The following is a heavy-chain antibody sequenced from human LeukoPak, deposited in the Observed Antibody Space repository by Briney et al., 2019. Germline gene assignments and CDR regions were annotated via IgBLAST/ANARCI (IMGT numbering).Heavy chain of an antibody. CDR1: GFTFSSYE. V-gene: IGHV3-48*03. Sequence: QPGGSLRLSCAASGFTFSSYEMNWVRQAPGKGLEWVSYIYSSGGNIYYADSVEGRFTISRDNAKNSLYLQMNSLRVEDTAVYYCAREGADGYNVGFDYWGQGTLVTVSS. D-gene: IGHD5-24*01. CDR2: IYSSGGNI. J-gene: IGHJ4*02. CDR3: AREGADGYNVGFDY.